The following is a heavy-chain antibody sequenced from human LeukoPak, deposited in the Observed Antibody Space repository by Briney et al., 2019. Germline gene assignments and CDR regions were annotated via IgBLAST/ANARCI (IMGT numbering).Heavy chain of an antibody. CDR1: GFTFSSYT. CDR2: ITTGGPNT. V-gene: IGHV3-23*01. J-gene: IGHJ4*02. Sequence: GGSLRLSCTASGFTFSSYTMSWVRQAPGKGLKWVSTITTGGPNTYYADSVKGRFTVSRDDSKNTLYLQMNSLRAEDTAVYYCARGPNSNWSGLDFWGQGTLLTVSS. CDR3: ARGPNSNWSGLDF. D-gene: IGHD6-6*01.